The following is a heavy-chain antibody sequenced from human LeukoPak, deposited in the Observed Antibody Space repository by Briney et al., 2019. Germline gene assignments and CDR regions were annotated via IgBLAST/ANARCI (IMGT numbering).Heavy chain of an antibody. CDR3: ASGPRIVGASRFDY. CDR1: GGSISSYY. CDR2: IYYSGST. J-gene: IGHJ4*02. Sequence: SETLSLTCTVSGGSISSYYWSWIRQPPGKGLEWIGYIYYSGSTNYSPSLKSRVTISVDTSKNQFSLKLSSVTAADTAVYYCASGPRIVGASRFDYRGQGTLVTVSS. V-gene: IGHV4-59*01. D-gene: IGHD1-26*01.